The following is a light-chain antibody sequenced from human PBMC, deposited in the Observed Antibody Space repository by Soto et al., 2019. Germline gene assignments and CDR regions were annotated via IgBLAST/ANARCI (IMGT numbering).Light chain of an antibody. CDR2: AAS. J-gene: IGKJ1*01. Sequence: DIQLTQSPSFLSASVGDRVTITCRASQGIRNYLVWYQQKPGKAPKLLIYAASTLQSGVPSGLSGSGSGTDFTLTISSLQPEDFATYYCQQITSYPPTFGQGTKVEVK. CDR1: QGIRNY. V-gene: IGKV1-9*01. CDR3: QQITSYPPT.